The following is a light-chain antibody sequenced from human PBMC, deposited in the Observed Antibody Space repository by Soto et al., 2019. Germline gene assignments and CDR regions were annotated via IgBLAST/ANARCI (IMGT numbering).Light chain of an antibody. CDR2: GAS. J-gene: IGKJ4*01. Sequence: EIVMTQSPATLSVSPGERATLSCRASQSVSSNLAWYQQKPGQAPRLLVYGASTRASGIPARFSGSGSGTEFTLTIGSLQSEDFAVYYCKQYNNWPLTFGGGTKVDIK. V-gene: IGKV3-15*01. CDR3: KQYNNWPLT. CDR1: QSVSSN.